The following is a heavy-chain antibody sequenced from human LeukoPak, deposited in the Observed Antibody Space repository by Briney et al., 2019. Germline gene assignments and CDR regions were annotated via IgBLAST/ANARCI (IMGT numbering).Heavy chain of an antibody. V-gene: IGHV1-46*01. CDR1: GYTFTSYY. CDR2: INPSGGST. CDR3: ASDLGDYGDNGGY. Sequence: GASVKVSCKASGYTFTSYYMHWVRQAPGQGLEWMRIINPSGGSTSYAQTFQGRVTMTRDTSTSTVYMELSSLRSEDTAVYYCASDLGDYGDNGGYWGQGTLVTVSS. J-gene: IGHJ4*02. D-gene: IGHD4-23*01.